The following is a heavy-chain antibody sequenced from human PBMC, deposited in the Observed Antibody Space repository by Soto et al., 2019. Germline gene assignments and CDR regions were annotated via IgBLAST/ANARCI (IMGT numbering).Heavy chain of an antibody. J-gene: IGHJ4*02. CDR1: GGSISCYY. V-gene: IGHV4-59*08. CDR3: ARHNYGSGSTYFDY. Sequence: QVQLQESGPGLVKPSATLSLTCTVSGGSISCYYWRWIRQPPGKGLEWIGYIYYSGSTNYNPSLKSRVTISVDTYKNQSSRKLNSMPAPDTAVYYCARHNYGSGSTYFDYWGQGTLVTVSS. D-gene: IGHD3-10*01. CDR2: IYYSGST.